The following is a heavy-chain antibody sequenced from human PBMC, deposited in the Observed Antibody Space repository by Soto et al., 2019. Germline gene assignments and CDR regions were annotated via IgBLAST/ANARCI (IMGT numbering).Heavy chain of an antibody. Sequence: PSETLSLTCTVSGGSISSSSYYWGWIRQPPGKGLEWIGSIYYSGSTYYNPSLKSRVTISVDTSKNQFSLKLSSVTAADTAVYYCARHAPGGQQLPPTPDYWGQGTLVTVSS. CDR1: GGSISSSSYY. V-gene: IGHV4-39*01. CDR3: ARHAPGGQQLPPTPDY. J-gene: IGHJ4*02. D-gene: IGHD6-13*01. CDR2: IYYSGST.